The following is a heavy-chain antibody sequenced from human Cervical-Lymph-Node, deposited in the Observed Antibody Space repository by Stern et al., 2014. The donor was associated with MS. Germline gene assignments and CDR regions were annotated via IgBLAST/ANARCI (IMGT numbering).Heavy chain of an antibody. J-gene: IGHJ4*02. V-gene: IGHV1-8*01. CDR2: MNPYSGNT. D-gene: IGHD2-2*01. Sequence: QLVQSGAEVKKPGASVKVSCKASGYTFSSYDITWVRQASGHGLEWMGWMNPYSGNTGYAQKFQGRVSMSRDPSISPDYLELTSLTADDTAVYFCARAVRNQLLSEYWGQGTLVTVSS. CDR1: GYTFSSYD. CDR3: ARAVRNQLLSEY.